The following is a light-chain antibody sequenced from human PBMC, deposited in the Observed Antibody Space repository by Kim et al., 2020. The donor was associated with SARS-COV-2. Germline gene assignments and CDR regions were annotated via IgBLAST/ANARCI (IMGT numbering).Light chain of an antibody. CDR3: QVWDSSSVLWV. V-gene: IGLV3-21*04. Sequence: SYELTQPPSVSVAPGKTARITCGGNNIGSKSVHWYQQKPGQAPVLVIYYDSDRPSGIPERFSGSKSGNTATLTISRVEAGDEADYFRQVWDSSSVLWVFG. J-gene: IGLJ3*02. CDR1: NIGSKS. CDR2: YDS.